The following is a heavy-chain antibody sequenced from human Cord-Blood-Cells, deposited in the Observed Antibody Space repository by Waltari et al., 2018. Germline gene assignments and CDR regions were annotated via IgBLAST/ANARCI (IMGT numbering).Heavy chain of an antibody. CDR3: ARDPVATSLGYFDY. CDR1: GFTFSSYD. Sequence: VQLVESGGGVVQPGRCLSLSCAASGFTFSSYDMHWVSQAPGKGLKWVAVISYDGSNKYYTYSVKGRFTISRDNSKNTLYLQMNSLRAEDTAVYYCARDPVATSLGYFDYWGQGTLVTVSS. D-gene: IGHD5-12*01. V-gene: IGHV3-30-3*01. CDR2: ISYDGSNK. J-gene: IGHJ4*02.